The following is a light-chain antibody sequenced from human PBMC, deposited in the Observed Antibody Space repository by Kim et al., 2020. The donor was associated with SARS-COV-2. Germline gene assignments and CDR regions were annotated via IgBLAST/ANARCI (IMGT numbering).Light chain of an antibody. V-gene: IGLV1-40*01. J-gene: IGLJ2*01. CDR3: QSYDSSLSGHVV. Sequence: VTISCTGSSSNIGAGYDVHWYQQLPGTAPKLLIYGNSNRPSGVPDRFSGSKSGTSASLAITGLQAEDEADYYCQSYDSSLSGHVVFGGGTQLTFL. CDR1: SSNIGAGYD. CDR2: GNS.